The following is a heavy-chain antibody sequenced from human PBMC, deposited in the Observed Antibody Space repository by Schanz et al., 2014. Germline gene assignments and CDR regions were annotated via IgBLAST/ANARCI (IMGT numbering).Heavy chain of an antibody. V-gene: IGHV3-11*06. D-gene: IGHD5-12*01. CDR2: ISSSSIYT. CDR1: GFTFSDYY. Sequence: QVQLFSSFLTLVKPGGSLRLSCVVSGFTFSDYYMSWIRQAPGKGLEWVSYISSSSIYTNYADSVKGRFTISRDNAKNSLYLQMNSLRAEDTAVYYCAREGEWGYDPPRHWGQGTLVTVSS. J-gene: IGHJ4*02. CDR3: AREGEWGYDPPRH.